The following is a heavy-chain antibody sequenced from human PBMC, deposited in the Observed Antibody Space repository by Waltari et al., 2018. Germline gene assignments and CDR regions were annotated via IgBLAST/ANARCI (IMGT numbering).Heavy chain of an antibody. Sequence: QVQLQESGPGLVKPSETLSLTCPVSGYSISSGNYWVWTRQPPGKGLEWIGSIYHSGSTYYNPSLKSRVTISVDTSKNQFSLKLSSVTAADTAVYYCASLNYDFWSGDTFDYWGQGTLVTVSS. J-gene: IGHJ4*02. CDR3: ASLNYDFWSGDTFDY. D-gene: IGHD3-3*01. V-gene: IGHV4-38-2*01. CDR1: GYSISSGNY. CDR2: IYHSGST.